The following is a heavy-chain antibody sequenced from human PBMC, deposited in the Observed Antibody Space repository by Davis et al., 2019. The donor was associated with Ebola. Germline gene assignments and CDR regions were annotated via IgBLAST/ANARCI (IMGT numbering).Heavy chain of an antibody. D-gene: IGHD5-12*01. Sequence: ASVKVSKASAYTFTSYGISWVRQAPAQGLEWMGWFSSYNGNTNYAQKLQGRVTMTTDTSTSTAYMELRSLRSDDTAVYYCARERYSGYDDFDYWGQGTLVTVSS. CDR2: FSSYNGNT. CDR1: AYTFTSYG. V-gene: IGHV1-18*01. J-gene: IGHJ4*02. CDR3: ARERYSGYDDFDY.